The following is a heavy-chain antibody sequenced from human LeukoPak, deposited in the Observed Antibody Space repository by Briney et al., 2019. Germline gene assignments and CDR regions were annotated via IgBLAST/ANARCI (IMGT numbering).Heavy chain of an antibody. CDR2: IYYSGST. D-gene: IGHD2-2*01. CDR3: ARQDIVVVPAATDAFDI. CDR1: GGSISSSSYY. J-gene: IGHJ3*02. Sequence: SETLSLTCTVSGGSISSSSYYWGWIRQPPGKGLEWIGSIYYSGSTYYNPSLKSRVTISVDTSKNQFSLKLSSVTAADTAVYYCARQDIVVVPAATDAFDIWGQGTMVTVSS. V-gene: IGHV4-39*01.